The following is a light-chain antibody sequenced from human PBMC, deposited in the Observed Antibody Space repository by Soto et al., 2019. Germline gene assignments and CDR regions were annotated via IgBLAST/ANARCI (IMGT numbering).Light chain of an antibody. CDR2: DAS. CDR3: QQRSNWPRGT. V-gene: IGKV3-11*01. J-gene: IGKJ2*02. CDR1: QSVSSY. Sequence: EIVLTQSPATLSLSPGERATLSCRASQSVSSYLAWYQQKPGQAPRLLIYDASNRATGIPARFSGSGSGTAFTLTISSLEPEDCAVYYCQQRSNWPRGTFGQGTKLEIK.